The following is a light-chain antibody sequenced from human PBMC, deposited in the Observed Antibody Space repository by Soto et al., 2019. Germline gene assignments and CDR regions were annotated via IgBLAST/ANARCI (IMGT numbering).Light chain of an antibody. V-gene: IGKV3-20*01. CDR2: GAS. CDR3: QQYAGSPWT. J-gene: IGKJ1*01. Sequence: EIVLTQSPGTLSLSPGERATLSCRASQSVSSNYLAWYRQKPGQAPRLLIYGASSRATGIPDRFSGSGSGTDFTLIISRLEPEDFAVYYCQQYAGSPWTFGQGTKVEIK. CDR1: QSVSSNY.